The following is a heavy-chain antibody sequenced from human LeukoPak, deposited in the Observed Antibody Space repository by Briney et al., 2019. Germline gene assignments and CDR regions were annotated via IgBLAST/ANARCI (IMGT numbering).Heavy chain of an antibody. Sequence: GXSLRLSCAASGFTFSSYAMSWVRQAPGKGLEWVSAISGSGGSTYYADSVKGRFTISRDNYKKTLYLQMNSLRAEDTAVYYCAPPHGDYREWGQGTLVTVSS. CDR3: APPHGDYRE. CDR1: GFTFSSYA. D-gene: IGHD4-17*01. V-gene: IGHV3-23*01. CDR2: ISGSGGST. J-gene: IGHJ4*02.